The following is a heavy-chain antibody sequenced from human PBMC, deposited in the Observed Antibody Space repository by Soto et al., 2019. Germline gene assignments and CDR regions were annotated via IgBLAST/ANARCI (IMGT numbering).Heavy chain of an antibody. V-gene: IGHV3-30-3*01. CDR2: ISYDGSNK. J-gene: IGHJ6*02. CDR3: ARDSSSSWHYYYYGMDV. Sequence: QVQLVESGGGVVQPGRSPRLSCAASGFTFSSYAMHWVRQAPGKGLEWVAVISYDGSNKYYADSVKGRFTISRDNSKNTLYLQMNSLRAEDTAVYYCARDSSSSWHYYYYGMDVWGQGTTVTVSS. D-gene: IGHD6-13*01. CDR1: GFTFSSYA.